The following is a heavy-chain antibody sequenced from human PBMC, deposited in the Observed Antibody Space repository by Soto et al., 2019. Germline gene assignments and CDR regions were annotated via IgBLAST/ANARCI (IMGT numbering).Heavy chain of an antibody. CDR2: MNPNSGNT. Sequence: QVQLVQSGAEVKKPGASVKVSCKASGYTFTSYDINWVRQATGQGLEWMGWMNPNSGNTGYAQKFRGRVTMTRNTSISTAYMALSSLRSEDTAVYYSARERSAAGTGWFDPWGQGTLVTVSS. D-gene: IGHD6-13*01. CDR3: ARERSAAGTGWFDP. CDR1: GYTFTSYD. J-gene: IGHJ5*02. V-gene: IGHV1-8*01.